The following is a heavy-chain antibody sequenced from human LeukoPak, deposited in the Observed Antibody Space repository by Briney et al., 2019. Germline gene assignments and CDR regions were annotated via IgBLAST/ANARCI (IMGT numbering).Heavy chain of an antibody. CDR3: ARQARYFDWPGFDP. CDR2: INHSGST. CDR1: GGSFSGYY. J-gene: IGHJ5*02. V-gene: IGHV4-34*01. D-gene: IGHD3-9*01. Sequence: SETLSLTCAVYGGSFSGYYWSWIRQPPGKGLEWIGEINHSGSTNYNPSLKSRVTISVDTSKNQFSLKLSSVTAADTAVYYCARQARYFDWPGFDPWGQGTLVTVSS.